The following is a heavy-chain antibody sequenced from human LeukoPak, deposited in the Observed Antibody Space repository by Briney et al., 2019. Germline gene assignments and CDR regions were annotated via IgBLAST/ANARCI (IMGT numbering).Heavy chain of an antibody. CDR2: INQDGSEK. CDR1: GFTFSSYW. J-gene: IGHJ3*01. Sequence: GGSLRLSCVGSGFTFSSYWMSWVRQAPGKGLEWVANINQDGSEKYDVDSAKGRFTISRDNAKNSVYLQMNSLRAEDTAVFYCNGYSGPSPAMWGQGTMVIVSS. CDR3: NGYSGPSPAM. D-gene: IGHD1-26*01. V-gene: IGHV3-7*01.